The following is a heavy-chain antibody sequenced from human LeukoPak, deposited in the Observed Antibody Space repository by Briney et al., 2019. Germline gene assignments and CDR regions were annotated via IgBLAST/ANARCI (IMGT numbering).Heavy chain of an antibody. Sequence: SETLSLTCTVSGGSISSYYWSWIRQPAGKGLEWIGRIYTSGSTNYNPSLKSRVTMSVDTSKNQFSLKLSSVTAADTAVYYCARGRITIFGVAGPPDYWGQGTLVTVSS. CDR3: ARGRITIFGVAGPPDY. V-gene: IGHV4-4*07. CDR1: GGSISSYY. CDR2: IYTSGST. D-gene: IGHD3-3*01. J-gene: IGHJ4*02.